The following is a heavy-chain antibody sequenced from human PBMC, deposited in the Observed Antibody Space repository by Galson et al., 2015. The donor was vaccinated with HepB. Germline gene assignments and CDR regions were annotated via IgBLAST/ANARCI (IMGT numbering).Heavy chain of an antibody. CDR1: GFTVSSNY. V-gene: IGHV3-66*02. Sequence: SLRLSCAASGFTVSSNYMSWVRQAPGKGLEWVSVIYYGGRRYYADSVKGRFTISRDNFKNTVYLQMNSLRGEDTAVYHCSRDRWPSGAFDIWGQGTMVTVSS. J-gene: IGHJ3*02. CDR3: SRDRWPSGAFDI. CDR2: IYYGGRR. D-gene: IGHD4-23*01.